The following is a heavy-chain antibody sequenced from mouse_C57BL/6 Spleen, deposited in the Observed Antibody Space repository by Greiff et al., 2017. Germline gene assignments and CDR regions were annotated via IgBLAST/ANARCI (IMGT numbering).Heavy chain of an antibody. V-gene: IGHV1-69*01. CDR2: IDPSDSYT. D-gene: IGHD1-1*01. CDR3: ARCGYYGSSWYFDV. J-gene: IGHJ1*03. CDR1: GYTFTSYW. Sequence: VQLQQPGAELVMPGASVKLSCKASGYTFTSYWMHWVKQRPGQGLEWIGEIDPSDSYTNYNQKFKGKSTLTVDKSSSTAYMQLSSLTSEDSAVYYCARCGYYGSSWYFDVWGTGTTVTVSS.